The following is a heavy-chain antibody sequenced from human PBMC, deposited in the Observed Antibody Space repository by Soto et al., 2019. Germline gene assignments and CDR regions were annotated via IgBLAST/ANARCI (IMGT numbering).Heavy chain of an antibody. CDR3: AGGGSSTDKGMDV. CDR2: MSSRSLTI. V-gene: IGHV3-48*02. Sequence: EVQLVESGGGLVQPGGSLRVSCAASGFTFSTYSMNWFRQAPGKGLEWVSYMSSRSLTIYYTDSVKGRFTISRDNAKNSLYLQMNSLRDADTAVYYCAGGGSSTDKGMDVWGQGTKVTVSS. J-gene: IGHJ6*02. D-gene: IGHD3-16*01. CDR1: GFTFSTYS.